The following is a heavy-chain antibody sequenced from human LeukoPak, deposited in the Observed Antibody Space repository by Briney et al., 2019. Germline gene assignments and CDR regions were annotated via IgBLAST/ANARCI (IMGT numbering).Heavy chain of an antibody. Sequence: SVKVSCKASGGTFSSYAISWVRQAPGQGLEWMGGIIPIFGTANYAQKFQGRVTITADESTSTAYMELSSLRSEDTAVYYCASPYDYYDSSGPDAFDIWGQGTMATVSS. D-gene: IGHD3-22*01. CDR3: ASPYDYYDSSGPDAFDI. J-gene: IGHJ3*02. V-gene: IGHV1-69*13. CDR1: GGTFSSYA. CDR2: IIPIFGTA.